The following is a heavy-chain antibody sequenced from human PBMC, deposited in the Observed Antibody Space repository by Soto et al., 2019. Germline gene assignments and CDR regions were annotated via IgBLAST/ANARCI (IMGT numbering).Heavy chain of an antibody. CDR1: GGSFSGYY. Sequence: SETVSLTCAVYGGSFSGYYWSWIRQPPGKGLEWIGEIDHSGSTNYNPSLKSRVTISVDTYKNQFSLKLSSVTAADTAVYYCARGPPIWTGYYPRWFDPWGQGTLVTVSS. CDR3: ARGPPIWTGYYPRWFDP. D-gene: IGHD3-9*01. CDR2: IDHSGST. V-gene: IGHV4-34*01. J-gene: IGHJ5*02.